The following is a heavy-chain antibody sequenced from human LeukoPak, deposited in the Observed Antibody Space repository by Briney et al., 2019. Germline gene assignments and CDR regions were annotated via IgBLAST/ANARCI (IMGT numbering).Heavy chain of an antibody. D-gene: IGHD1-26*01. CDR2: INHSGST. J-gene: IGHJ3*02. CDR1: GGSFSGYY. Sequence: SETLSLTCAVYGGSFSGYYWSWIRQPPGKGLEWIGEINHSGSTNYNPSLKSRVTISVDTSKNQFSLKLSSVTAADTAVYYCAGSGSSTTGAFDIWGQGTMVTVSS. V-gene: IGHV4-34*01. CDR3: AGSGSSTTGAFDI.